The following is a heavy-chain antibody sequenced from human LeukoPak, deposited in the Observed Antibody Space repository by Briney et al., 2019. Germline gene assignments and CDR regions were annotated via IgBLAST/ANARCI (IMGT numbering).Heavy chain of an antibody. CDR3: ARSPPNGSGSYRWFDP. V-gene: IGHV4-34*01. CDR1: GGSFSGYY. D-gene: IGHD3-10*01. Sequence: SETLSLTCAVYGGSFSGYYWSWIRQPPGKGLEWIGEINHSGSTNYNPSLKSRVTISVDTSKNQFSLKLSSVTAADTAVYYCARSPPNGSGSYRWFDPWGQGTLVTVSS. CDR2: INHSGST. J-gene: IGHJ5*02.